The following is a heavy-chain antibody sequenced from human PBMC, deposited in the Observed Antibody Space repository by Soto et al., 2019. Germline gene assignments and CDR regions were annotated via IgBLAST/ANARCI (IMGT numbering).Heavy chain of an antibody. CDR2: VYFSGNA. CDR3: GGGSPRRNLPS. CDR1: GGSLSSYY. J-gene: IGHJ5*02. D-gene: IGHD3-16*01. V-gene: IGHV4-59*01. Sequence: SETLSLTCTVSGGSLSSYYWTWIRQSPGKGLEWIGYVYFSGNANYNPSLKSRVTISIDTSKNQFSLSLASVTAADTAFYYCGGGSPRRNLPSWGQGTLVPPSS.